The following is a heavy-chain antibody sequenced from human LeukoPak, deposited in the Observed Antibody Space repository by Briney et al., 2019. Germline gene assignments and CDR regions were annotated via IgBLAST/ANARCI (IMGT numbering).Heavy chain of an antibody. CDR3: ARDYGADAFDI. D-gene: IGHD4-17*01. J-gene: IGHJ3*02. CDR2: ISYDGSNK. CDR1: GFTFSSYA. Sequence: GGSLRLSCAASGFTFSSYAMHWVRQAPGKGLEWVAVISYDGSNKYYADSVKGRFTISRDNSKDTLYLQMNSLRAEDTAVYYCARDYGADAFDIWGQGTMVTVSS. V-gene: IGHV3-30-3*01.